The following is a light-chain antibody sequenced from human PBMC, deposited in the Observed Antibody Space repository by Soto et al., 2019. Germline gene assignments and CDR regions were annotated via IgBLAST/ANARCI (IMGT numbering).Light chain of an antibody. J-gene: IGKJ1*01. Sequence: DIQMTQSPSTLSASVGDRVSITCRASQSLSIWLAWYQHKPGTPPKLLIFDASSLQSGVPSRFSGSGSGTEFTLTINSLQPDDFPTYYCHQYTTYSSLGHGTKVDIK. V-gene: IGKV1-5*01. CDR3: HQYTTYSS. CDR2: DAS. CDR1: QSLSIW.